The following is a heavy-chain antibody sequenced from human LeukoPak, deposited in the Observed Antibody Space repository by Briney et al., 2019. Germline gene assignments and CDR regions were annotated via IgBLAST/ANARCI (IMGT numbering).Heavy chain of an antibody. J-gene: IGHJ4*02. CDR2: ISSSSSYT. D-gene: IGHD1-1*01. CDR1: GFTFSSYE. CDR3: AGAGSERRPLHY. V-gene: IGHV3-21*05. Sequence: PGGSLRLSCAASGFTFSSYEMNWVRQAPGKGLEWVSYISSSSSYTNYADSVKGRFTISRDNAKNSLSLQMNSLRAEDTAVYYCAGAGSERRPLHYWGQGTLVTVSS.